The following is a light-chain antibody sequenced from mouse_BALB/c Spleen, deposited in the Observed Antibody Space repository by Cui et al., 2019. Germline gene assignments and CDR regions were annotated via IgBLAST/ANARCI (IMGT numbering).Light chain of an antibody. V-gene: IGKV10-94*01. CDR2: KAS. Sequence: DIQMNQLPYSLSASHGDTITTSCHASQNIIVWLSWYQQKPGDIPKLLIYKASNLHTCVPSRFSGSGSGTGFTLTISSLQPEDIATYYCQQGQSYPRTFGGGTKLEIK. CDR3: QQGQSYPRT. CDR1: QNIIVW. J-gene: IGKJ1*01.